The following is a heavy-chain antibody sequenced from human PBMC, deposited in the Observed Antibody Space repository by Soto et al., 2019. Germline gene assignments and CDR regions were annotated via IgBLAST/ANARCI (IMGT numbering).Heavy chain of an antibody. CDR3: AREKVGTTFFDN. CDR1: CFAISRGYY. Sequence: SETLSLTCSVSCFAISRGYYWSWVRQPPGKGLEWIGSIYPSVSSYHNPSLATRLRLSIDTSKNQFTLNLTSVTAADTALYFCAREKVGTTFFDNWGQGIQVTVSS. D-gene: IGHD1-1*01. J-gene: IGHJ4*02. V-gene: IGHV4-38-2*02. CDR2: IYPSVSS.